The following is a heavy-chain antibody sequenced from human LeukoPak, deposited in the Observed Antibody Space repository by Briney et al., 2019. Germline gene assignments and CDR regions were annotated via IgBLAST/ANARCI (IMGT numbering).Heavy chain of an antibody. CDR1: GFTFSSYA. Sequence: GGSLRLSCAASGFTFSSYAMHWVRQAPGKGLEYVSAISSNGGSTYYANSVKGRFTISRDNPKNTLYLQMGSLRAEDMAVYYCARGSLPLLRFLEWLTEPYYFDYWGQGTLVTVSS. CDR3: ARGSLPLLRFLEWLTEPYYFDY. V-gene: IGHV3-64*01. D-gene: IGHD3-3*01. J-gene: IGHJ4*02. CDR2: ISSNGGST.